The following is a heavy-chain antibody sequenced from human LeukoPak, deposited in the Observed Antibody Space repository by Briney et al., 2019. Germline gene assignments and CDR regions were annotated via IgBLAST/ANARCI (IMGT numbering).Heavy chain of an antibody. CDR2: INPSGVST. D-gene: IGHD2-15*01. V-gene: IGHV1-46*01. Sequence: GASVKVCCKASEYTFTSYYMHWVRQAPGQGLEWMGIINPSGVSTSYAQKFQGRVTVTRDTSTSTVYMELSSLRSEDTAVYYCARGTLGYCSGGSCPHHDTFDIWGQGTMVTVSS. J-gene: IGHJ3*02. CDR1: EYTFTSYY. CDR3: ARGTLGYCSGGSCPHHDTFDI.